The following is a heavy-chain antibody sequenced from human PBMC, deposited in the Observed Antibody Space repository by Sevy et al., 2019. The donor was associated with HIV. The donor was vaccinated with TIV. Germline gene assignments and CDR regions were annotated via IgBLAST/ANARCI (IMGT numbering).Heavy chain of an antibody. CDR3: AREGGGYYDFWSGYGGNYYYGMDV. CDR2: IKQDGSEK. V-gene: IGHV3-7*01. Sequence: GGSLRLSCAASGFTFSSYWMSWVRQAPGKGLEWVANIKQDGSEKYYVDSVKGRFTISRDNAKNSLYLQMNSLRAEDTGVYYCAREGGGYYDFWSGYGGNYYYGMDVWGQGTTVTVSS. J-gene: IGHJ6*02. CDR1: GFTFSSYW. D-gene: IGHD3-3*01.